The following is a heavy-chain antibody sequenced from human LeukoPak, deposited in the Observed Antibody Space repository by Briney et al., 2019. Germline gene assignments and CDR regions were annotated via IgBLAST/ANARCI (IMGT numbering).Heavy chain of an antibody. D-gene: IGHD5-12*01. Sequence: PSETLSLTCAVYGGSFSGYYWSWIRQPPGKGLEWIGEIIHSGGTNYNPSLKSRVTISVDTSKNQFSLKLSSVTAADTAVYYCARGRRLDIVAPPRAVTTYYFDYWGQGTLVTVSS. CDR2: IIHSGGT. J-gene: IGHJ4*02. CDR3: ARGRRLDIVAPPRAVTTYYFDY. CDR1: GGSFSGYY. V-gene: IGHV4-34*01.